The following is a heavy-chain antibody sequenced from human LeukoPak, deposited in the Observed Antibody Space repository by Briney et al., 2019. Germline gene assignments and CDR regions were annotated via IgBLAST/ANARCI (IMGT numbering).Heavy chain of an antibody. CDR3: ARAPVTSCRGAYCYPFDY. J-gene: IGHJ4*02. V-gene: IGHV3-21*04. Sequence: PGGSLRLSCAASGFTFSSYSMNWVRQAPGKGLEWVSSISSSSSYIYHADSVRGRFTISRDNSKNTLYLQMNSLRVEDAAVYYCARAPVTSCRGAYCYPFDYWGQGTLVTVSS. D-gene: IGHD2-21*01. CDR1: GFTFSSYS. CDR2: ISSSSSYI.